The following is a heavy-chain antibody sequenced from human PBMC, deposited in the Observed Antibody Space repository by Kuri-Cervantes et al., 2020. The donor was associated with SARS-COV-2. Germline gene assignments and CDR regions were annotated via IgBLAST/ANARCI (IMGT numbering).Heavy chain of an antibody. V-gene: IGHV3-9*03. CDR3: AKEVGGTKHEAFDI. D-gene: IGHD1-26*01. CDR2: ISWNSGSI. J-gene: IGHJ3*02. Sequence: GGSLRLSCAASGFTFDDYAMHWVRQAPGKGLEWVSGISWNSGSIGYADSVKGRFTISRDNAKNSLYLQMNSLRAEDMALYYCAKEVGGTKHEAFDIWGQGTMVTVSS. CDR1: GFTFDDYA.